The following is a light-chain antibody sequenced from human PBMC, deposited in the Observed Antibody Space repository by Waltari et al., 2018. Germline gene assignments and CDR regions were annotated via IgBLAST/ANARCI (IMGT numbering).Light chain of an antibody. CDR1: QGISSN. J-gene: IGKJ4*01. Sequence: IQLTQPPSFLSASVGHRVTIACRSSQGISSNLVWYQQKPGKAPNRLFYCASTLQSGVPSSFSGSGSAKEFTLTISSLQPEDFATYYCQQLKSYPLTFGGGTKVEIK. V-gene: IGKV1-9*01. CDR3: QQLKSYPLT. CDR2: CAS.